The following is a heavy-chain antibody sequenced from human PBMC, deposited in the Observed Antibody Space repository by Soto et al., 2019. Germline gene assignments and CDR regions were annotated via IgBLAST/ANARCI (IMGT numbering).Heavy chain of an antibody. J-gene: IGHJ4*02. CDR1: GFTFSSYS. Sequence: EVQLVESGGGLVKPGGSLRLSCAASGFTFSSYSMNWVRQAPGKGLEWVSSISSSSSYIYYADSVKGRFTISRDNAKNSLYLQMNSLRAEDTAVYYCARGNEPIWGSSRPSSAYYFDSWGQGTLVTVSS. CDR3: ARGNEPIWGSSRPSSAYYFDS. V-gene: IGHV3-21*01. D-gene: IGHD3-16*02. CDR2: ISSSSSYI.